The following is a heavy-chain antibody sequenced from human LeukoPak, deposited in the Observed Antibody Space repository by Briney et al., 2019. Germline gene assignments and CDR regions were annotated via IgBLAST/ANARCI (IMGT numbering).Heavy chain of an antibody. CDR2: ISGSGGST. CDR3: TKVRSGSSNWALRVFDY. CDR1: GFTFSSYA. J-gene: IGHJ4*02. D-gene: IGHD4-11*01. V-gene: IGHV3-23*01. Sequence: KAGGSLRLSCAASGFTFSSYAMSWVRQAPGKGLEWVSAISGSGGSTYYADSVKGRFTISRDNSKNTLYLEMNSLRVEDTAVYYCTKVRSGSSNWALRVFDYWGQGALVTVSS.